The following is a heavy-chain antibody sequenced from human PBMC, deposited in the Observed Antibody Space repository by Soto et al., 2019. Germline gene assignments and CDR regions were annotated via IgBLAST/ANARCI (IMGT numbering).Heavy chain of an antibody. J-gene: IGHJ4*02. CDR3: ARGKYDIVVVPAAMGLNY. CDR2: IIPILGIA. CDR1: GGTFSSYT. D-gene: IGHD2-2*01. Sequence: QVQLVRSGADVKKPGSSVKVSCKASGGTFSSYTISWVRQAPGQGLEWMGRIIPILGIANYAQKFQGRVTITADKSTSTAYMELSSLRSEDTAVYYCARGKYDIVVVPAAMGLNYWGQGTLVTVSS. V-gene: IGHV1-69*02.